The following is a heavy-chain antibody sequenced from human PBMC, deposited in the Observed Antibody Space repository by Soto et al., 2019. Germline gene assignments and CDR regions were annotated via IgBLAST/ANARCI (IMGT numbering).Heavy chain of an antibody. J-gene: IGHJ3*02. V-gene: IGHV3-64*02. CDR3: ARVSDHDAFHI. CDR2: ISSNGGST. Sequence: PGGSLRLSCAASGFTFSSYAMHWVRQAPGKGLEYVSAISSNGGSTYYADSVKGRFTISRDNSKNTLYLQMGSLRAEDMAVYYCARVSDHDAFHIRGQGTMVTASS. CDR1: GFTFSSYA.